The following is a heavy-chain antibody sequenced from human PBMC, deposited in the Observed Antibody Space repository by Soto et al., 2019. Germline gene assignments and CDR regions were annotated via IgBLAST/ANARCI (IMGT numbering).Heavy chain of an antibody. J-gene: IGHJ4*02. CDR1: GFTYESYV. Sequence: ESGGGLVQPGGSLRLSCAASGFTYESYVMSWVRQAPGKGLEWVSGINSGGTVAHYADSVKGRFAISRDNSKNTLSLEMNSLRADDTGLYYCAISTGGFGGLFVVPSDYWGQGTLVTVSS. D-gene: IGHD3-16*02. CDR2: INSGGTVA. V-gene: IGHV3-23*01. CDR3: AISTGGFGGLFVVPSDY.